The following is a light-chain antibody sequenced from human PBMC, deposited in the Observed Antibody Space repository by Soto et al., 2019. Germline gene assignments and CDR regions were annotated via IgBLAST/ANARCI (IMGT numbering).Light chain of an antibody. Sequence: EIVMTQSPATLSVSPGERATLSCRASQSIRSNLAWYQQKPGQAPRLLIYGASTRATDIPARFSGSGSGTEFTLTISSLQSEDFAVYSCQKYKKWPQTFGQVTKWDIK. CDR1: QSIRSN. J-gene: IGKJ1*01. CDR3: QKYKKWPQT. V-gene: IGKV3-15*01. CDR2: GAS.